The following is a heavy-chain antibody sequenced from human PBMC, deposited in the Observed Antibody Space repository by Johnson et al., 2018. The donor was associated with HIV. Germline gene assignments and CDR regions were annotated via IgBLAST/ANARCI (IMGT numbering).Heavy chain of an antibody. V-gene: IGHV3-30*04. CDR1: GFTFSSYA. D-gene: IGHD1-26*01. Sequence: QVQLVESGGGVVQPGRSLRLSCAASGFTFSSYAMHWVRQAPGKGLEWVAVISYDGSNKYYADSVKGRFTISRDNSKNKLYLQMNSLRAEDTAVYYCARVATHAFDIWGQGTMVTVSS. CDR3: ARVATHAFDI. CDR2: ISYDGSNK. J-gene: IGHJ3*02.